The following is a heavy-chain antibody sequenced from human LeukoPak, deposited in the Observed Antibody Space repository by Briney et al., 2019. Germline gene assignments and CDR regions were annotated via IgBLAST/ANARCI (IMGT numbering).Heavy chain of an antibody. Sequence: SETLSLTCAVYGGSFSGYYWSWIRQPPGKGLEWIGEINHSGSTNYNPSLKSRVTISVDTSKNQFSLKLISVTAADTAVYYCARGDPGLVMGLFHYWGQGTLVTVSS. D-gene: IGHD3/OR15-3a*01. CDR3: ARGDPGLVMGLFHY. CDR2: INHSGST. V-gene: IGHV4-34*01. CDR1: GGSFSGYY. J-gene: IGHJ4*02.